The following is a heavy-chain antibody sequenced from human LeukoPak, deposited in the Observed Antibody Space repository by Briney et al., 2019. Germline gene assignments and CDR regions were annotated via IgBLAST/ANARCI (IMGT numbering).Heavy chain of an antibody. CDR3: ASSGYYGSGSYFEY. Sequence: SETLSLTCTVSGGSISSYYWSWIRQPAGRGLEWIGRIYTSGNTNYNPSLKSRVTMSVDASKKQFSLKLSSVTAADSAVYYCASSGYYGSGSYFEYWGQGTLVTVSS. D-gene: IGHD3-10*01. CDR1: GGSISSYY. J-gene: IGHJ4*02. CDR2: IYTSGNT. V-gene: IGHV4-4*07.